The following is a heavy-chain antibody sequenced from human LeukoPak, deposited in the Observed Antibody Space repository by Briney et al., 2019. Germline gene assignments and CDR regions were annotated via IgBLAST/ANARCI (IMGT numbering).Heavy chain of an antibody. J-gene: IGHJ6*02. V-gene: IGHV1-8*01. CDR2: MNPNSGNT. CDR3: ARRITMVRGVQRSYGMDV. Sequence: ASVKVSCKASGYTFTSYDINWVRQATGQGLEWMGWMNPNSGNTGYAQKFQGRVTMTRNTSISTAYMELSSLRSEDTAVYYCARRITMVRGVQRSYGMDVWGQGTTVTVSS. CDR1: GYTFTSYD. D-gene: IGHD3-10*01.